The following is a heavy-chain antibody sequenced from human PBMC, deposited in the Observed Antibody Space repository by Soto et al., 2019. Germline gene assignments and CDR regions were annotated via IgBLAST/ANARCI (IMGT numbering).Heavy chain of an antibody. CDR1: GCSFSNYY. V-gene: IGHV4-4*07. Sequence: SETLYLTCTVSGCSFSNYYWTGIRQPPGKGLEGIGRIYTRGNTNYNPSLKGRVTMSVDMSKNQFSLKQSTVADAGTAVYYCARYGSADNGTAFAPWGQGTLVPVSS. CDR3: ARYGSADNGTAFAP. CDR2: IYTRGNT. D-gene: IGHD6-25*01. J-gene: IGHJ5*02.